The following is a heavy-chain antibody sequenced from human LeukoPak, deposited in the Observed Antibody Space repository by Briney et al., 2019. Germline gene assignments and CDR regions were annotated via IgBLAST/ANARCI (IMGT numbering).Heavy chain of an antibody. V-gene: IGHV4-4*02. CDR2: IYHSGST. D-gene: IGHD3-22*01. Sequence: SETLSLTCAVSGGSISSSKWWSWVRQPPGKGLEWIGEIYHSGSTNYNPSLKGRVTISVDKSKDQFSLKLTSVTAADTAVYYCARGDSSGYPDYWGQGSLVTVSS. CDR3: ARGDSSGYPDY. J-gene: IGHJ4*02. CDR1: GGSISSSKW.